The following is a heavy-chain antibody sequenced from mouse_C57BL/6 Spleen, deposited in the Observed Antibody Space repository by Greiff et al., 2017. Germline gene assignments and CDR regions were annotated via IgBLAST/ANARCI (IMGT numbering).Heavy chain of an antibody. CDR2: ISSGGDYI. Sequence: EVQLVESGEGLVKPGGSLKLSCAASGFTFSSYAMSWVRQTPEKRLEWVAYISSGGDYIYYADTVKGRFTISSLKSEDTAMYYCTRDPHYYGSRYFDVWGTGTTVTVSS. J-gene: IGHJ1*03. V-gene: IGHV5-9-1*02. CDR1: GFTFSSYA. D-gene: IGHD1-1*01. CDR3: V.